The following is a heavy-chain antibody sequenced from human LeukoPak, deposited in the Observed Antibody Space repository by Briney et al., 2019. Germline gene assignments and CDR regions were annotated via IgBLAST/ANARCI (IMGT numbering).Heavy chain of an antibody. Sequence: GASVKVSCKASGYTFTGYYMHWVRQAPGQGLEWMGRINPNSGGTNYAQKFQGRVTMTRDTSISTAYMELSRLRSDDTAVYYCARDPAAHYYDSSGGESYWGQGTLVTVSS. CDR2: INPNSGGT. CDR1: GYTFTGYY. D-gene: IGHD3-22*01. V-gene: IGHV1-2*06. J-gene: IGHJ4*02. CDR3: ARDPAAHYYDSSGGESY.